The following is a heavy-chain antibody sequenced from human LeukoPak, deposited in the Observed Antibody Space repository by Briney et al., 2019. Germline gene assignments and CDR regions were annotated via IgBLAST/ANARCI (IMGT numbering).Heavy chain of an antibody. CDR3: ATRGGDFWSGFEN. D-gene: IGHD3-3*01. V-gene: IGHV1-24*01. J-gene: IGHJ4*02. Sequence: ASVKVSCKVSGDSLTDLNIQWVRQAPGKGPECLGGFDPEQAKTIYAQNFQGGVTMTEDASTDTAYMELNSLKSEDTAVYYCATRGGDFWSGFENWGQGTLVTVSS. CDR2: FDPEQAKT. CDR1: GDSLTDLN.